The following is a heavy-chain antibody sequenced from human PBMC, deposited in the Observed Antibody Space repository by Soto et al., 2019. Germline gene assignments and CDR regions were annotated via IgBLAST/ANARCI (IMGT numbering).Heavy chain of an antibody. CDR1: GGFFGSGGAQY. Sequence: QLQLRESGPGLVNPSETLSLICTVTGGFFGSGGAQYWGWIRQAPGKGLEWIGSMFYSGTTYYNPSLKSRVTISIDTSKNQLSLKLTSVTAADTAVYYCAGPFGSPFYYFDSWGQGTLVAVSS. CDR3: AGPFGSPFYYFDS. CDR2: MFYSGTT. J-gene: IGHJ4*02. V-gene: IGHV4-39*01. D-gene: IGHD3-16*01.